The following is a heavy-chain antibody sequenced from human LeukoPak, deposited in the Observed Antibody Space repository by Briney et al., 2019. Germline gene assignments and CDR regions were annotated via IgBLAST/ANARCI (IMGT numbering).Heavy chain of an antibody. D-gene: IGHD3-9*01. CDR2: ISYDGSNK. J-gene: IGHJ4*02. Sequence: PGGSLRLSCAASGFTFSSYGMHWVRQAPGKGLEWVAVISYDGSNKYYADSVKGRFTISRDNSKNTLYLQMNSLRAEDTAVYYCAKDSAGSLRYFDWLFLFDYWGQGTLVTVSS. CDR3: AKDSAGSLRYFDWLFLFDY. V-gene: IGHV3-30*18. CDR1: GFTFSSYG.